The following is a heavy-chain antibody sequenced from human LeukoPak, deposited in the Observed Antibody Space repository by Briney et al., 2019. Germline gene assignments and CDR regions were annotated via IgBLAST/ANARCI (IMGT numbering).Heavy chain of an antibody. Sequence: ASVKVSCKASGYTFTSYGIGWARQAPGQGLEWMGWISAYNGNTNYAQKLQGRVTMTTDTSTSTAYMELRSLRSDDTAVYYCARDSKYYYGSGRSYAFDIWGQGTMVTVSS. V-gene: IGHV1-18*01. D-gene: IGHD3-10*01. CDR1: GYTFTSYG. CDR2: ISAYNGNT. CDR3: ARDSKYYYGSGRSYAFDI. J-gene: IGHJ3*02.